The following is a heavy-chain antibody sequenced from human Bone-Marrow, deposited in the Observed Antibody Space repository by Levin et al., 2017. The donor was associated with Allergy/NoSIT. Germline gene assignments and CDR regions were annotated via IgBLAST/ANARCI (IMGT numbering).Heavy chain of an antibody. CDR1: GFIFSTFT. D-gene: IGHD1-26*01. V-gene: IGHV3-72*01. CDR3: VKISGVGTARQSIDF. J-gene: IGHJ4*02. Sequence: GESLKISCEASGFIFSTFTLHWVRQAPGKGLEWVGRTRNKTYSYSTEYGASVKGRLIISRDDSKNSVHLQMNSLKTGDTAVYYCVKISGVGTARQSIDFWGQGTLVIVSS. CDR2: TRNKTYSYST.